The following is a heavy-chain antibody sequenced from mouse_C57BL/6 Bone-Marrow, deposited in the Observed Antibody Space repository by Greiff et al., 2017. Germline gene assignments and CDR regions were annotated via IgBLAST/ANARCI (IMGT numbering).Heavy chain of an antibody. Sequence: VNVVESGAELVRPGASVTLSCKASGYTFTDYEMHWVKQTPVHGLEWIGAIDPETGGTAYNQKFKGKAILTADKSSSTAYMELRSLTSEDSAVYYCTSYYGSSFHYYAMDYWGQGTSVTVSS. CDR3: TSYYGSSFHYYAMDY. D-gene: IGHD1-1*01. V-gene: IGHV1-15*01. J-gene: IGHJ4*01. CDR1: GYTFTDYE. CDR2: IDPETGGT.